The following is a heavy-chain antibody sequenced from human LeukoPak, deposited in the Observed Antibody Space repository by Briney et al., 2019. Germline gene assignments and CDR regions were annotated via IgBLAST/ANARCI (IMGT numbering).Heavy chain of an antibody. Sequence: ASVKVSCKASGYTFTSYAMKWVRQAPGQGLEWMGWINTNTGNPTYAQGFTGRFVFSLDTSVSTAYLQISSLKAGDTAVYYCARARRLVITLYYYGMDVWGQGTTVTVSS. CDR3: ARARRLVITLYYYGMDV. D-gene: IGHD3-22*01. J-gene: IGHJ6*02. V-gene: IGHV7-4-1*02. CDR1: GYTFTSYA. CDR2: INTNTGNP.